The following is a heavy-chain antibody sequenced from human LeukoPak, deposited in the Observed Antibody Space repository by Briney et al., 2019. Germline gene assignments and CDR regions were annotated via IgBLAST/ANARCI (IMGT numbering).Heavy chain of an antibody. V-gene: IGHV3-9*01. Sequence: GRSLRLSCAASGFTFDDYAMHWVPQAPGKGLEWVSGISWNSGSIGYADSVKGRFTISRDNAKNSLYLQMNSLRAEDTALYYCAKDIGSGRPAPFDYWGQGTLVTVSS. CDR1: GFTFDDYA. CDR3: AKDIGSGRPAPFDY. CDR2: ISWNSGSI. D-gene: IGHD3-10*01. J-gene: IGHJ4*02.